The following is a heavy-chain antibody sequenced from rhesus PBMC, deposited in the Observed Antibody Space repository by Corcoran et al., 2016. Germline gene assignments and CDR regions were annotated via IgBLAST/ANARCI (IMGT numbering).Heavy chain of an antibody. CDR2: IYGSSTST. J-gene: IGHJ4*01. CDR3: GSTKLVFDY. Sequence: QVQLQESGPGVLKPSTTLSLTCAVSGGSISASYRWSWIRQPPGKGLEWIGYIYGSSTSTNYNPSLKSRVTLSVDTSKNQLSLKLSAVTTADTAVYYCGSTKLVFDYWGQGVLVTVSS. CDR1: GGSISASYR. V-gene: IGHV4S10*01. D-gene: IGHD2-21*01.